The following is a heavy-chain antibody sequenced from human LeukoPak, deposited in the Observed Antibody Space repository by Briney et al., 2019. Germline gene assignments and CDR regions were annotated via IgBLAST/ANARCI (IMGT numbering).Heavy chain of an antibody. J-gene: IGHJ4*02. Sequence: AAVKLSCNVSAYTLTEFSMQWVRQAPAKGLEWMGGFDPEDGETIYAQKFQGRVTMTEDTSTDTAYMELSSLRSEDKAVYYCATRGKYYYGSGSYYNGFDYWGQGTLVTVPS. CDR3: ATRGKYYYGSGSYYNGFDY. CDR2: FDPEDGET. D-gene: IGHD3-10*01. CDR1: AYTLTEFS. V-gene: IGHV1-24*01.